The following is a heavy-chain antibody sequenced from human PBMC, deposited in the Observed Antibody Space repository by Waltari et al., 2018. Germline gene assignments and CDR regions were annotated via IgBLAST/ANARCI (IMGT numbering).Heavy chain of an antibody. D-gene: IGHD6-19*01. V-gene: IGHV1-2*02. CDR3: ANRIAVAGGDYWYFDL. CDR2: INPNSGGT. J-gene: IGHJ2*01. Sequence: QVQLVQSGAEVKKPGASVKVSCKASGYTFTGYYMHWVRQAPGQGLEWMGWINPNSGGTNYAQKFQGRVTMTRDTSISTAYMELSRLRSDDTAVYYCANRIAVAGGDYWYFDLWGRGTLVTVSS. CDR1: GYTFTGYY.